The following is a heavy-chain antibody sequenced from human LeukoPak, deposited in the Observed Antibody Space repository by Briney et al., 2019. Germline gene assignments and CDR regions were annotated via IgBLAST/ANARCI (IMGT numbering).Heavy chain of an antibody. V-gene: IGHV1-8*01. CDR3: ARDRAVTNDFDY. Sequence: PKALVKVSCKASGYTFTSYDINWVRQATGQGLEWMGWMNPNSGNTGYAQKFQGRVTMTRNTSISTAYMELSSLRSEDTAVYYCARDRAVTNDFDYWGQGTLVTVSS. CDR2: MNPNSGNT. CDR1: GYTFTSYD. D-gene: IGHD4-17*01. J-gene: IGHJ4*02.